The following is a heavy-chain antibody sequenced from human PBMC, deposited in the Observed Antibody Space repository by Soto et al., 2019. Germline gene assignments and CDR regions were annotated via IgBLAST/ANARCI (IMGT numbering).Heavy chain of an antibody. V-gene: IGHV1-18*01. D-gene: IGHD2-15*01. J-gene: IGHJ5*02. CDR3: AKHRECYGNTCYSGEFDP. CDR1: GYTFSTYG. CDR2: ITAYNGNT. Sequence: GASVKVSCKASGYTFSTYGITWVRQAPGQGLEWMGWITAYNGNTNYAQKFQDRVTVTTDTSTSTAYMKLKSLRSDDTAVYYCAKHRECYGNTCYSGEFDPWGQGTLVTVSS.